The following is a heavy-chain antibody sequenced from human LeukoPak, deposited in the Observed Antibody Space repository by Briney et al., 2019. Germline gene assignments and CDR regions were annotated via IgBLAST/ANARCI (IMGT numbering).Heavy chain of an antibody. D-gene: IGHD2-2*01. CDR2: ISSSSSYI. J-gene: IGHJ5*02. Sequence: GGSLRLSCAASGFTFSSYSMNWVRQAPGKGLEWVSSISSSSSYIYYADSVKGRFTISRDNAKNSLYLQMNSLRAEDTAVYYCARLGYCSSTSSPQHVGWFDPWGQGTLVTVSS. V-gene: IGHV3-21*01. CDR3: ARLGYCSSTSSPQHVGWFDP. CDR1: GFTFSSYS.